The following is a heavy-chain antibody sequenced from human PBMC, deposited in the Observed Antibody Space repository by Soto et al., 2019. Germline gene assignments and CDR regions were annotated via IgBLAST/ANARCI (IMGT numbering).Heavy chain of an antibody. CDR2: ISGYNGDT. V-gene: IGHV1-18*01. Sequence: ASVKVSCKASGYTFSSFGINWVRQAPGQGLEWMGWISGYNGDTKIAQKFQGRVTMATDTSTSTAYMEVRSLRSDDTAVYYCARDSGYGNYGAPFDYWGQGALVTVSS. CDR1: GYTFSSFG. CDR3: ARDSGYGNYGAPFDY. J-gene: IGHJ4*02. D-gene: IGHD1-7*01.